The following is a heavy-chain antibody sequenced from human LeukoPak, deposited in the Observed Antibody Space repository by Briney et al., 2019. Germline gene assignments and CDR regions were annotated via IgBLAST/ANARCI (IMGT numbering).Heavy chain of an antibody. CDR2: INPNSGGT. J-gene: IGHJ4*02. CDR3: SCGTAARYYFDY. CDR1: GYTFTVYY. V-gene: IGHV1-2*02. D-gene: IGHD2-15*01. Sequence: ASVKVSCTASGYTFTVYYMHWVRQAPGQGLEWMGWINPNSGGTNYAQKFQGRVTMTRDTSISTAYMELSRLRSDDTAVYYCSCGTAARYYFDYWGQGTLVTVSS.